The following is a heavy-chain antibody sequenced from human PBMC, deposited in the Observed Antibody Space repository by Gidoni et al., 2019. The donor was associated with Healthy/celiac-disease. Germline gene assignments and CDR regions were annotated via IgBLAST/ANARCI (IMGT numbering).Heavy chain of an antibody. Sequence: EVQLLESGGGLVQPGGSLRLSCAASGFTFSSYAMSWVRQAPGKGLEWVSAISGSGGSTYYADSVKGRFTISRDNSKNTLYLQMNSLRAEDTAVYYCAKAPVVVPAAAQVDYYGMDVWGQGTTVTVSS. J-gene: IGHJ6*02. D-gene: IGHD2-2*01. CDR2: ISGSGGST. CDR1: GFTFSSYA. V-gene: IGHV3-23*01. CDR3: AKAPVVVPAAAQVDYYGMDV.